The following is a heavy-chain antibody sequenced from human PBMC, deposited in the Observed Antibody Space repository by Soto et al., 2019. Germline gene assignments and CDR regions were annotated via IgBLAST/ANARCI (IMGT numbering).Heavy chain of an antibody. V-gene: IGHV1-8*01. CDR2: MNPNSGNT. CDR3: ARGRKGQWLSYYYYYYGMDV. J-gene: IGHJ6*02. Sequence: QVQLVQSGAEVKKPGASVKVSCKASGYTFTSYDINWVRQATGQGLEWMGWMNPNSGNTGYAQKLQGRVTMTRNTSISTAYMELSSLRSEDTAVYYCARGRKGQWLSYYYYYYGMDVWGQGTTVTVSS. D-gene: IGHD6-19*01. CDR1: GYTFTSYD.